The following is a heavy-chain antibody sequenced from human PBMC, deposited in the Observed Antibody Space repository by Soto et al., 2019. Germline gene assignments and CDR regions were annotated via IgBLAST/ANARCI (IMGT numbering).Heavy chain of an antibody. CDR2: ISGSGRTI. CDR1: GIVFSDY. Sequence: QVQLVESGGGLVKPGGSLRLSCAASGIVFSDYMSWVRQAPGKGLEWLSYISGSGRTIYSAACVKGRFTISRDNATNSLYLQMNNVRTEDTAVYYCARLPFPWGWFDPWGQGTLVTVSS. J-gene: IGHJ5*02. CDR3: ARLPFPWGWFDP. D-gene: IGHD3-16*01. V-gene: IGHV3-11*01.